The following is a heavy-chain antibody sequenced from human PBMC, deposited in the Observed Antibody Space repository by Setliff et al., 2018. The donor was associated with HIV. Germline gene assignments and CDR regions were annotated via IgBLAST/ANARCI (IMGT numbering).Heavy chain of an antibody. J-gene: IGHJ4*02. V-gene: IGHV3-20*04. CDR2: INWNGGST. CDR3: AKEGKQKGYFDY. Sequence: PGGSLRLSCAASGFTFDDYGMSWVRQAPGKGLEWVSGINWNGGSTGYADSVKGRFTISRDNAKTSLYLQMNNLRVEDTGTFYCAKEGKQKGYFDYWGQGTLVTVSS. CDR1: GFTFDDYG.